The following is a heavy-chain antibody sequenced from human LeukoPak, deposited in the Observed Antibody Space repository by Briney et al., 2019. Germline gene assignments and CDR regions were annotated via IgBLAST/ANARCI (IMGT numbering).Heavy chain of an antibody. Sequence: PSGTLSLTCAVSGGSISSSNWWSWVRQPPGKGLEWIGEIYHSGSTNSNPSLKSRVTISVDTSKNQFSLKLSSVTAADTALYYCARSHYYDSSGSKNNWFDPWGQGTLVTVSS. D-gene: IGHD3-22*01. J-gene: IGHJ5*02. CDR3: ARSHYYDSSGSKNNWFDP. CDR2: IYHSGST. V-gene: IGHV4-4*02. CDR1: GGSISSSNW.